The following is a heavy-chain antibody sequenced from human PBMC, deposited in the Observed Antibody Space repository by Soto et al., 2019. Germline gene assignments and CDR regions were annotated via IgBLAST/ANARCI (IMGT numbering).Heavy chain of an antibody. CDR1: GGSISSSNW. D-gene: IGHD3-10*01. V-gene: IGHV4-4*02. Sequence: SETLSLTCAVSGGSISSSNWWSWVRQPPGKGLEWIGEIYHSGSTNYNPSLESRVTISVDKSKNQFSLKLSSVTAADTAVYYCASVLLWFGEIDYSGMDVWGQGTTVTVS. CDR2: IYHSGST. J-gene: IGHJ6*02. CDR3: ASVLLWFGEIDYSGMDV.